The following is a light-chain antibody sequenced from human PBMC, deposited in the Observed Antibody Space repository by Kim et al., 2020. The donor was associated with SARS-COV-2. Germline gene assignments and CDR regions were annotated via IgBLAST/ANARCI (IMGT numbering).Light chain of an antibody. J-gene: IGLJ2*01. CDR2: YDS. CDR3: QVWDSSSDHPRV. Sequence: GKKARITCGGTNIGSKSLHCYQQKQGQAPVLVIYYDSDRPSGIPERFSGSNSGNTATLTISRVEAGDEADYYCQVWDSSSDHPRVFGGGTQLTVL. V-gene: IGLV3-21*04. CDR1: NIGSKS.